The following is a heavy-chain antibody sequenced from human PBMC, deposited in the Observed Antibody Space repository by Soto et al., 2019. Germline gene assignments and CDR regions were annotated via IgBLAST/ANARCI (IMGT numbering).Heavy chain of an antibody. CDR2: IWNSRSNK. V-gene: IGHV3-33*08. D-gene: IGHD6-13*01. CDR3: ARDHIALDY. Sequence: PGGSLRLSCAASGFTFSSYSMNWVRQAPGKGLEWVSVIWNSRSNKYYADSVKGRFTISRDNSKKTVYLQMNSLRAEDTAVYYCARDHIALDYWXQGTQVTVSS. CDR1: GFTFSSYS. J-gene: IGHJ4*02.